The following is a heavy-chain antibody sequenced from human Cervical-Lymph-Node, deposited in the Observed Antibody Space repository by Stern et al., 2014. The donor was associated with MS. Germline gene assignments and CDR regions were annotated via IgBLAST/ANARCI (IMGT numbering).Heavy chain of an antibody. J-gene: IGHJ6*02. D-gene: IGHD6-19*01. CDR1: GYTFTSYA. CDR2: INTNTGNP. CDR3: AREIAVAGDYYGMDV. V-gene: IGHV7-4-1*01. Sequence: QVQLVESGSELKKPGASVKVSCKASGYTFTSYAMNWVRQAPGQGLEWMGWINTNTGNPPYAQGFTGRFVFSLDTSVSTAYLQICSLKAEDTAVYYCAREIAVAGDYYGMDVWGQGTTVTVSS.